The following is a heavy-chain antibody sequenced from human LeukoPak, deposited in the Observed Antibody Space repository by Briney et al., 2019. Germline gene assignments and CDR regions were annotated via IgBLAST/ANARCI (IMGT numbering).Heavy chain of an antibody. V-gene: IGHV3-23*01. CDR2: ISSSGGNT. D-gene: IGHD2-15*01. J-gene: IGHJ4*02. CDR1: GFTISSYA. CDR3: ATINTPFDY. Sequence: GGPLSLSCAASGFTISSYAMSWVRQAPGKGLEWVSSISSSGGNTYYAGSVRGRFTISRDNSKNTLHLQMNSLTTEDTAIYFSATINTPFDYWGQGILVTVSS.